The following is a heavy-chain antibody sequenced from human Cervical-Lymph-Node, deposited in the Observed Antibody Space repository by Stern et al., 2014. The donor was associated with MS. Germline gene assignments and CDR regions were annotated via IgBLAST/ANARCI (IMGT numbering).Heavy chain of an antibody. J-gene: IGHJ4*02. CDR3: ARDTSSPERSDW. Sequence: EMQLVESGGGVIQPGGSLRLSCTASGFTVSRDYMTWVRQAPGKGLEWVSLRTNVGSPFYTDSVTGRFTISRDDSKNTVYLHMTSLRAEDTAMYYCARDTSSPERSDWWGQGTLVIVSS. V-gene: IGHV3-53*01. CDR1: GFTVSRDY. D-gene: IGHD1-1*01. CDR2: RTNVGSP.